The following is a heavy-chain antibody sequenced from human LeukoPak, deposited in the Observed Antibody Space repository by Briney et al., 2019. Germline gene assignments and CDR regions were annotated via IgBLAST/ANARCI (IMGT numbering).Heavy chain of an antibody. J-gene: IGHJ5*02. CDR1: GGSISSYY. D-gene: IGHD2-2*02. CDR2: INHSGST. Sequence: MASETLSLTCTVSGGSISSYYWSWIRQPPGKGLEWIGEINHSGSTNYNPSLKSRVTISVDTSKNQFSLKLSSVTAADTAVYYCARGSSSSYCSSTSCYKNWFDPWGQGTLVTVSS. V-gene: IGHV4-34*01. CDR3: ARGSSSSYCSSTSCYKNWFDP.